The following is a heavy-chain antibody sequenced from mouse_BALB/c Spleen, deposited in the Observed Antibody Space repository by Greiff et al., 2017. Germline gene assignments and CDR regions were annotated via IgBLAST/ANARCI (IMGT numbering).Heavy chain of an antibody. D-gene: IGHD1-1*02. CDR1: GFTFSSYY. J-gene: IGHJ4*01. V-gene: IGHV5-6-2*01. CDR3: ARHGSYVRSHYYAMDY. CDR2: INSNGGST. Sequence: EVQLMESGGGLVKLGGSLKLSCAASGFTFSSYYMSWVRQTPEKRLELVAAINSNGGSTYYPDTVKGRFTISRDNAKNTLYLQMSSLKSEDTALYYCARHGSYVRSHYYAMDYWGQGTSVTVSS.